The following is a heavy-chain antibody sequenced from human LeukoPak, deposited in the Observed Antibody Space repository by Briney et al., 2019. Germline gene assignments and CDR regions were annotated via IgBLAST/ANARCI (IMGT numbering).Heavy chain of an antibody. CDR2: IYPADSNT. V-gene: IGHV5-51*01. CDR3: ARQSRDGSKTRGYYFDS. CDR1: GYIFTNYW. Sequence: GESLQISCQVSGYIFTNYWIGWVRPMPGKGLESMGIIYPADSNTTYSPSFDGQVTISADKSIDTVYLQWSSLKASDTATYYCARQSRDGSKTRGYYFDSWGQGTLVTVSS. D-gene: IGHD3-10*01. J-gene: IGHJ4*02.